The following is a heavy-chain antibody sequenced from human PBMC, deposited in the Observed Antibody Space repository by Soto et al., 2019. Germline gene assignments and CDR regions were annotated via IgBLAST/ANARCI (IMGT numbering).Heavy chain of an antibody. Sequence: QVQLVESGGGLVKPGGSLRLSCAASGFTFSDYYMSWIRQAPGKGLEWVSYISSSGSTIYYADSVKGRFTIFRDNAKNSLYLQMNSLRAEDTAVYYCARDQGYCTNGVCSHTARRGGYYYYYGMDVWGQGTTVTVSS. CDR3: ARDQGYCTNGVCSHTARRGGYYYYYGMDV. CDR1: GFTFSDYY. D-gene: IGHD2-8*01. V-gene: IGHV3-11*01. J-gene: IGHJ6*02. CDR2: ISSSGSTI.